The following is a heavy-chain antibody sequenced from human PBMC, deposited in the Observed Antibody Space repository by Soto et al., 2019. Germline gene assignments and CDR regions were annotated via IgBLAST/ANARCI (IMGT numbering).Heavy chain of an antibody. D-gene: IGHD2-15*01. CDR3: ARDIGCSGGSCYPNNPSNWFDP. CDR1: GGSISSYY. CDR2: IYYSGST. V-gene: IGHV4-59*01. J-gene: IGHJ5*02. Sequence: SETLSLTCTVSGGSISSYYWSWIRQPPGKGLAWIGYIYYSGSTNYNPSLKSRVTISVDTSKNQFSLKLSSVTAADTAVYYCARDIGCSGGSCYPNNPSNWFDPWGQGTLVTVSS.